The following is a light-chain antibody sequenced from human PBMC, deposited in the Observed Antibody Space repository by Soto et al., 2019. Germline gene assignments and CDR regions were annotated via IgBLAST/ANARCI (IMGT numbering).Light chain of an antibody. CDR3: HSYDNSLRGYV. Sequence: QSVLTQPPSVSGAPGQRVTISCTGSSSNIGAGYDVHWYQQLPGTAPKLIIYTNSNRPSGVPDRFSGSKSGTSASLAITGLQAEDEAYYFCHSYDNSLRGYVFGTGTKLTVL. V-gene: IGLV1-40*01. CDR2: TNS. CDR1: SSNIGAGYD. J-gene: IGLJ1*01.